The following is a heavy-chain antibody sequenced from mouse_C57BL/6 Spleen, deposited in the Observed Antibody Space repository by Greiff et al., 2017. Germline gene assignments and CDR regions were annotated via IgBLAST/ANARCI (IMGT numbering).Heavy chain of an antibody. J-gene: IGHJ3*01. CDR1: GFTFSDYG. CDR3: ARSPYYSNYSWFAY. V-gene: IGHV5-17*01. Sequence: EVMLVESGGGLVKPGGSLKLSCAASGFTFSDYGMHWVRQAPEKGLEWVAYISSGSSTIYYADTVKGRFTISRDNAKNTLFLQMTSLRSEDTAMYYCARSPYYSNYSWFAYWGQGTLVTVSA. CDR2: ISSGSSTI. D-gene: IGHD2-5*01.